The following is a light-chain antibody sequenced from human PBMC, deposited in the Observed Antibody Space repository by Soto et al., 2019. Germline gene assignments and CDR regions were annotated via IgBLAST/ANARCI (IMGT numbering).Light chain of an antibody. J-gene: IGKJ4*01. CDR1: QNVSSN. CDR2: GAS. V-gene: IGKV3-15*01. Sequence: EIVMTQSTATLSVSPGEGATLSCRASQNVSSNLAWYQQKPGQAPRLLIYGASTRATGILARFSGSGSGTEFTLSNSGMQSEDFAVYCCKEYNNWALLTFGGGTRVEIK. CDR3: KEYNNWALLT.